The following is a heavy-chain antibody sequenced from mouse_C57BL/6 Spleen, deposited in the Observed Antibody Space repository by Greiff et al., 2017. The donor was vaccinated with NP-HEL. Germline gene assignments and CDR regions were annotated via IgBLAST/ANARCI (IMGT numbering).Heavy chain of an antibody. CDR2: ISSGGDYI. Sequence: EVQGVESGEGLVKPGGSLKLSCAASGFTFSSYAMSWVRQTPEKRLEWVAYISSGGDYIYYADTVKGRFTISRDNARNTLYLQMSSLKSEDTAMYYCTRDQPRNYSYAMDYWGQGTSVTVSS. D-gene: IGHD2-1*01. J-gene: IGHJ4*01. V-gene: IGHV5-9-1*02. CDR1: GFTFSSYA. CDR3: TRDQPRNYSYAMDY.